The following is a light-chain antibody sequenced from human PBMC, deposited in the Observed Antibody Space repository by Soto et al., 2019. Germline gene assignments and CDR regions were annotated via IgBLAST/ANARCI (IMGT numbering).Light chain of an antibody. J-gene: IGLJ2*01. V-gene: IGLV2-14*01. Sequence: QSALTQPASVSGSPGQSITISCTGTSSDVGGHNYVSWYQQHPGKAPKLMIYDVSIRPSGVSNRFSASKSGNTASLTISGLQAEDEADYYCSSYTSSSTLLFGGGTKLTVL. CDR1: SSDVGGHNY. CDR3: SSYTSSSTLL. CDR2: DVS.